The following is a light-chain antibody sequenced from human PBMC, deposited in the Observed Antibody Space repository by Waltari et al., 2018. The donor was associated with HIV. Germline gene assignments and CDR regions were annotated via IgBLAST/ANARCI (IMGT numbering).Light chain of an antibody. CDR1: ALPKPY. Sequence: SYELTQPPSVSVSPGQTARITCSGDALPKPYAYWYQQKPGQAPVLVIYKDSERPSGIPERFSGSSSGTTVTLTISGVQAEDEADYYCQSADSSDTYSWVFGGGTKLTVL. V-gene: IGLV3-25*03. CDR3: QSADSSDTYSWV. J-gene: IGLJ3*02. CDR2: KDS.